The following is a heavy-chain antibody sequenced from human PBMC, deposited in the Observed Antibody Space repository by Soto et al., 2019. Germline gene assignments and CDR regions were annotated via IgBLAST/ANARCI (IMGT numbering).Heavy chain of an antibody. J-gene: IGHJ6*04. CDR1: GFTFDDYA. CDR3: AKDRGSGSYAANYYYYGMDV. CDR2: INWNSGSI. V-gene: IGHV3-9*01. D-gene: IGHD3-10*01. Sequence: GGSLRLSCAASGFTFDDYAMHWVRQAPGKGLEWVSGINWNSGSIGYADSVKGRFTISRDNAKTSLYLQMNSLRAEDTALYYCAKDRGSGSYAANYYYYGMDVWGKGTTVTVSS.